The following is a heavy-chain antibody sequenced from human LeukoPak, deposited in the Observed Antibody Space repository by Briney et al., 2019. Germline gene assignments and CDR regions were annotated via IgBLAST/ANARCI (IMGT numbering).Heavy chain of an antibody. J-gene: IGHJ4*02. CDR2: ISWNSGSI. V-gene: IGHV3-9*01. D-gene: IGHD5-12*01. CDR3: AKGGRSGYDSPLDY. CDR1: GFTFDDYA. Sequence: PGGSLTLSCAASGFTFDDYAMHWVRQAPGKGLEWVSGISWNSGSIGYADSVKGRFTISRDNAKNSLYLQMNSLRAEDTALYYCAKGGRSGYDSPLDYWGQGTLVTVSS.